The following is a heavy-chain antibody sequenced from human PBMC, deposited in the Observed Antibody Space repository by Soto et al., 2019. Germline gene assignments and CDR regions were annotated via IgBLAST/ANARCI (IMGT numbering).Heavy chain of an antibody. CDR2: ISAGGGTT. Sequence: EVQLLESGGGLVQPGGSLRLSCAASRFTFSTYSMYWVRQAPGKGLEWVSGISAGGGTTHSVDSVKGRFTISRDNTKNPLYLKMNRLRAEDTAVYYCAKGHGDCSGNYFDYWGQGTLVTVSS. V-gene: IGHV3-23*01. CDR1: RFTFSTYS. J-gene: IGHJ4*02. CDR3: AKGHGDCSGNYFDY. D-gene: IGHD2-21*02.